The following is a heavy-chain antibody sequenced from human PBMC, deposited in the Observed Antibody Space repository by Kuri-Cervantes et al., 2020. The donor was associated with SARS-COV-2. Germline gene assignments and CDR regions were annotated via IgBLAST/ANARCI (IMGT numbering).Heavy chain of an antibody. CDR1: GFTFSSYW. V-gene: IGHV3-74*01. Sequence: GESLKISCAASGFTFSSYWMHWVRQAPGKGLVWVSCINSDGSSTSYADSVKGRFTISRDNAKNTLYLQMNSLRAEDTAVYYCARGARDIVVVPAAKDWFDPWGQGTLVTVSS. CDR2: INSDGSST. J-gene: IGHJ5*02. D-gene: IGHD2-2*01. CDR3: ARGARDIVVVPAAKDWFDP.